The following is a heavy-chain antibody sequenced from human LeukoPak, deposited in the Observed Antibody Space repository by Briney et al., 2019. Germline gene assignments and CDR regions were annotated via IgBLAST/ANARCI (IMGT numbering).Heavy chain of an antibody. CDR2: IYHSGST. CDR1: GYSISSGYY. CDR3: AKMGYNYGYDY. V-gene: IGHV4-38-2*01. J-gene: IGHJ4*02. Sequence: PSETLSLTCAVSGYSISSGYYWGWIRQPPGKRLEWIGSIYHSGSTYYNPSLKGRVTISVDTSKNQFSLKLSSVTAADTAVYYCAKMGYNYGYDYWGQGTLVTVSS. D-gene: IGHD5-18*01.